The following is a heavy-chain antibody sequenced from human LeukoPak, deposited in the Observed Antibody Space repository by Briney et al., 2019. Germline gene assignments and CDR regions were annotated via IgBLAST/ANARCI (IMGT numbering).Heavy chain of an antibody. Sequence: PGGSLRLSCAASGFTFSSYSMYWVRQAPGRGLEWVSSITGSSTYKYYADSLKGRITISRGNAKNSLYLQMNSLRAEDTAVYYCARGPGFMGAFDIWGQGTMVTVSS. J-gene: IGHJ3*02. D-gene: IGHD3-16*01. V-gene: IGHV3-21*01. CDR3: ARGPGFMGAFDI. CDR1: GFTFSSYS. CDR2: ITGSSTYK.